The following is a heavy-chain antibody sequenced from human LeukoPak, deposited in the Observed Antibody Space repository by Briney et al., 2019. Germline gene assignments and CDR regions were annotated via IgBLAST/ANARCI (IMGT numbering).Heavy chain of an antibody. V-gene: IGHV1-18*01. D-gene: IGHD4-17*01. Sequence: ASVKVSCKASGYTFTNYGISWVRQAPGQGLEWMGWISAYNGNTNYAQKLQGRVTMTTDTSTSTAYMELRSLRSDDTAVYYCARDGLGFAVTQSGKIDSWGQGTLVTVSS. CDR1: GYTFTNYG. CDR2: ISAYNGNT. J-gene: IGHJ4*02. CDR3: ARDGLGFAVTQSGKIDS.